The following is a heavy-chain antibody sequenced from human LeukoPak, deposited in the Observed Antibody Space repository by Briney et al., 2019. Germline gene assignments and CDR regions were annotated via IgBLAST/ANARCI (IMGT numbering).Heavy chain of an antibody. V-gene: IGHV3-23*01. CDR2: TNPSGGDT. J-gene: IGHJ4*02. CDR3: AKRSDYAGDSNYFDY. D-gene: IGHD4-23*01. Sequence: GGTLRLSCAASGFTFSSYGMSWVRQAPGKGLEWVSATNPSGGDTYYADSVKGRFTISRDNSKNTLYLQVNSLRVEDTAVYYCAKRSDYAGDSNYFDYWGQGTLVTVS. CDR1: GFTFSSYG.